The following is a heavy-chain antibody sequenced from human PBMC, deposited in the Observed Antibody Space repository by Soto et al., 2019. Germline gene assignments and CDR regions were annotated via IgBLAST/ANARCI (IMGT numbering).Heavy chain of an antibody. V-gene: IGHV3-23*01. Sequence: GGSLRLSCAASGFTFSNYAMSWVRQAPGKGLEFIPLISGTGIPTLYAESVKGRFSVSRDNSKDTLFLEMNNLRVDDTAIYYCAKSFCSSSRCFFVWVDHWGPGTLVTVSS. D-gene: IGHD2-2*01. J-gene: IGHJ5*02. CDR3: AKSFCSSSRCFFVWVDH. CDR2: ISGTGIPT. CDR1: GFTFSNYA.